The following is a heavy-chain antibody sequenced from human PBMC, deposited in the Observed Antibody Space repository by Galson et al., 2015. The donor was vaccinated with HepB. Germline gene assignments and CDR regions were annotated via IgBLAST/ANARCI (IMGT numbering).Heavy chain of an antibody. CDR3: ARRGTSSGYYYADY. CDR1: GFTFSTYG. Sequence: GFTFSTYGMYWVRQAPGKGLEWVSIIWFDGSNEDYADSVKGRFTISRDNAKNTLYLEINSVRAEDTAVYYCARRGTSSGYYYADYWGQGTLVTVSS. CDR2: IWFDGSNE. V-gene: IGHV3-33*01. J-gene: IGHJ4*02. D-gene: IGHD3-22*01.